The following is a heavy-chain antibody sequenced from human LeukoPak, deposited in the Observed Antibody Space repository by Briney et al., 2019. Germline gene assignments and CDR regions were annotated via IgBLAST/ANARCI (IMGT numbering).Heavy chain of an antibody. Sequence: GGSLRLSCAASGFSFSIYSMNWVRQAPGKGLEWISYISSSGGTIHYADSVKGRFTISRDNAKNSLYLEMNSLRDEDTAVYYCARDPEIRARIYYFGHWGQGNLVTVSS. CDR2: ISSSGGTI. CDR1: GFSFSIYS. J-gene: IGHJ4*02. V-gene: IGHV3-48*02. D-gene: IGHD2-15*01. CDR3: ARDPEIRARIYYFGH.